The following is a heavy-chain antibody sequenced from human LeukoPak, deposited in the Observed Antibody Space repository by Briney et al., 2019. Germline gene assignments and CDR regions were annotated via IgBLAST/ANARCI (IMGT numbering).Heavy chain of an antibody. CDR1: GFTFSSYS. D-gene: IGHD3-3*01. CDR3: ARSRYDVVYFDY. CDR2: ISSSSSTI. Sequence: GGSLRLSCTASGFTFSSYSLNWVRQAPGKGLEWVSYISSSSSTIYYADSVKGRFTISRDNAKNSLYLQMSSLRAEDTAVYYCARSRYDVVYFDYWGQGTLVTVSS. J-gene: IGHJ4*02. V-gene: IGHV3-48*01.